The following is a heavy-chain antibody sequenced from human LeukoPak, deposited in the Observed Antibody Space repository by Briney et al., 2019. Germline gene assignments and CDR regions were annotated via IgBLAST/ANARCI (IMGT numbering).Heavy chain of an antibody. CDR2: ISGSGGTT. CDR3: AKSRSGYALFDY. D-gene: IGHD5-12*01. V-gene: IGHV3-23*01. J-gene: IGHJ4*02. CDR1: GFTFSSYT. Sequence: GGSLRLSCAASGFTFSSYTMSWVRQAPGKGLEWVAAISGSGGTTYYADSVKGRFTISRDNSKNTLYLQMDSLRAEDTAVYYCAKSRSGYALFDYWGQGTLVTVSS.